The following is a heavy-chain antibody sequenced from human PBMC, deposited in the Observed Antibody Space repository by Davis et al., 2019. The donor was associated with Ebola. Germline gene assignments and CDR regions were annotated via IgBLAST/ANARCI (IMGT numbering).Heavy chain of an antibody. D-gene: IGHD2/OR15-2a*01. J-gene: IGHJ5*02. Sequence: SVKVSCKASEYTFTSYYLHWVRQAPGQGLEWMAITMPSGGITSYAQQFQGRVTMTRDTSTSTVYMELSSLTSEDTAVYYCARGSPIEISVFDPWGQGTLVTVSS. V-gene: IGHV1-46*01. CDR3: ARGSPIEISVFDP. CDR2: TMPSGGIT. CDR1: EYTFTSYY.